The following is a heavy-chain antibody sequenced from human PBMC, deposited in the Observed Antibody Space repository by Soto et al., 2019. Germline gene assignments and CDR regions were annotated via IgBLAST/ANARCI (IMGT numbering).Heavy chain of an antibody. D-gene: IGHD4-17*01. J-gene: IGHJ4*02. CDR3: ASEVPTVTTGGPDY. Sequence: VQLVQSVVEVEKPGASVKVSCKASGYTFTSYGISWVRQAPGQGLEWMGWISAYNGNTKYSQKFQGRVTMTTDTSTSTAYMELRSLRSDDTAVYDGASEVPTVTTGGPDYWGQGTLVTVSS. V-gene: IGHV1-18*01. CDR1: GYTFTSYG. CDR2: ISAYNGNT.